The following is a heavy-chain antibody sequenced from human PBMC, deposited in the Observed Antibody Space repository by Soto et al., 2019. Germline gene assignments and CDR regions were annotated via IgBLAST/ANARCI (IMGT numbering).Heavy chain of an antibody. J-gene: IGHJ4*02. CDR1: GFTFSSHS. CDR3: VTRITTLPPFDY. CDR2: ISSSSTYI. D-gene: IGHD3-22*01. V-gene: IGHV3-21*01. Sequence: EVRLVESGGGLVKPGGAMRLSCEASGFTFSSHSMDWVRQVPGRGLEWFASISSSSTYIYYADSVKGRFIISRANAKNSLFLQMNSLRAEDTADYYCVTRITTLPPFDYWGQGTLVTVSS.